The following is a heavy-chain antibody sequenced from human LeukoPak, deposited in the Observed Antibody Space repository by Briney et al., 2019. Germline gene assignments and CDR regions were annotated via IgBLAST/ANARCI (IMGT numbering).Heavy chain of an antibody. J-gene: IGHJ6*02. Sequence: GESLQISCKGSGYSFTSYWIGWVRQMPGKGLEWMGIIYPGDSDTRYSPSFQGQVTISADKSISTAYLQWSSLKASDTAMYYCARQSGSVVLRYFDWLLADYGMDVWGQGTMVTVSS. CDR1: GYSFTSYW. D-gene: IGHD3-9*01. V-gene: IGHV5-51*01. CDR3: ARQSGSVVLRYFDWLLADYGMDV. CDR2: IYPGDSDT.